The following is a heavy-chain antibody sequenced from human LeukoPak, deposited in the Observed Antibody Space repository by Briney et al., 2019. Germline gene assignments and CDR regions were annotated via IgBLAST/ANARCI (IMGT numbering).Heavy chain of an antibody. CDR2: IYSRGGT. CDR1: GFSVSNNY. D-gene: IGHD6-13*01. V-gene: IGHV3-53*01. Sequence: PGGSLRLSCEVSGFSVSNNYMNWVRKAPGKGLEWVSLIYSRGGTSYADSVKGRFTISRDSSKNTLFLQMNSLRVEDTAVYYCARDPPGIAASGTYYWGQGTLVTVSS. J-gene: IGHJ4*02. CDR3: ARDPPGIAASGTYY.